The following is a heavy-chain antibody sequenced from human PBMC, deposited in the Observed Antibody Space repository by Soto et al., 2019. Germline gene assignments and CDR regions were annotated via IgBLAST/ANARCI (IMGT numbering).Heavy chain of an antibody. CDR2: IRSKANSYAT. V-gene: IGHV3-73*01. J-gene: IGHJ5*02. CDR1: GFTFSGSA. D-gene: IGHD4-4*01. CDR3: TRHLTTVTTYRWFDP. Sequence: GGSLRLSCAASGFTFSGSAMHWVRQASGKGLEWVGRIRSKANSYATAYAASVKGRFTISRDDSKNTAYLQMNSLKTEDTAVYYCTRHLTTVTTYRWFDPWGQGTLVTVSS.